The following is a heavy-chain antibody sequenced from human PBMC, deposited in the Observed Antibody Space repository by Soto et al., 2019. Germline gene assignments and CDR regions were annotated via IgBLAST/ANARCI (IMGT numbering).Heavy chain of an antibody. D-gene: IGHD6-19*01. CDR1: GGSISSYY. CDR2: IYYSGST. CDR3: ARTSSGWTFDY. J-gene: IGHJ4*02. V-gene: IGHV4-59*01. Sequence: QVQLQESGPGLVKPSETLSLTCTVSGGSISSYYWSWIRQPPGKGLEWIGCIYYSGSTNYNPSHKSRVTISQDTSKNQFSLNLISVTAADTAVYYCARTSSGWTFDYWGQGTLVTVSS.